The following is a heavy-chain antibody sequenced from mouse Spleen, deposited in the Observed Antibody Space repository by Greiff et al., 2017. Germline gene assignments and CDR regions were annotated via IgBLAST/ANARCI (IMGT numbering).Heavy chain of an antibody. J-gene: IGHJ4*01. D-gene: IGHD4-1*01. Sequence: EVKVVESGGGLVKPGGSLKLSCAASGFTFSSYAMSWVRQTPEKRLEWVATISDGGSYTYYPDNVKGRFTISRDNAKNNLYLQMSHLKSEDTAMYYCARERELGRGAMDYWGQGTSVTVSS. CDR1: GFTFSSYA. CDR2: ISDGGSYT. CDR3: ARERELGRGAMDY. V-gene: IGHV5-4*01.